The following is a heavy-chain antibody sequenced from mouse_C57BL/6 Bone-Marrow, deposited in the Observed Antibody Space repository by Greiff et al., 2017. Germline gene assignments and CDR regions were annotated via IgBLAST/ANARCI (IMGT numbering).Heavy chain of an antibody. CDR1: GYTFTSYG. V-gene: IGHV1-81*01. CDR2: IYPRSGNT. D-gene: IGHD1-1*01. CDR3: ARRRYYGAAWFAY. J-gene: IGHJ3*01. Sequence: QVQLQQSGAELARPGASVKLSCKASGYTFTSYGISWVKQRTGQGLEWIGEIYPRSGNTSYNEKFKGKATLTADKSSSTAYMELRSLTSEVSAVYFGARRRYYGAAWFAYWGQGTLVTVSA.